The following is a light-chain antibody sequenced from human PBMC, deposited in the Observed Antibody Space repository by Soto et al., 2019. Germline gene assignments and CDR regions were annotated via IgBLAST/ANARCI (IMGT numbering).Light chain of an antibody. CDR2: GAS. CDR3: QQYGSSPRT. CDR1: QSVSSSY. V-gene: IGKV3-20*01. Sequence: EIVLTQSPGTLSLSPGERATLSCRASQSVSSSYLAWYQQKPGQAPRLLIYGASSRATGIPDRFSGSGSGTDFTLTISRLEPEEFAVYYCQQYGSSPRTFGQGTQVEIE. J-gene: IGKJ1*01.